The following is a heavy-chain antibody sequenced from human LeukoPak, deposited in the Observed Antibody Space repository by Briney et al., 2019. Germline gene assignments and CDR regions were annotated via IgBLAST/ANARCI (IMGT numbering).Heavy chain of an antibody. CDR2: INPNSGGT. CDR3: AKARGLYCSSTSCYDCDV. V-gene: IGHV1-2*02. Sequence: ASVTVSFKASGYTFTAYHIHWVRQSPGQGLEWMGWINPNSGGTNYAQKFQGRVTLTRDTSITTAYMELNRLRSDDTAVYYCAKARGLYCSSTSCYDCDVWGKGTTVTVSS. CDR1: GYTFTAYH. D-gene: IGHD2-2*01. J-gene: IGHJ6*04.